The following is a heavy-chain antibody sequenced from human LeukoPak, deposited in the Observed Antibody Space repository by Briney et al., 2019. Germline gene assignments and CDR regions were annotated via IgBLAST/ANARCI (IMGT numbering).Heavy chain of an antibody. CDR2: IDPSDSYT. CDR1: GYSFTSYW. V-gene: IGHV5-10-1*01. D-gene: IGHD1/OR15-1a*01. J-gene: IGHJ6*02. CDR3: ARHPGTPHLIGLDV. Sequence: GESLKISCKGAGYSFTSYWISWVRQMPGKGLEWMGKIDPSDSYTNYSPSFQGHVTISADKSISTAYLQWSSLKASDTAMYYCARHPGTPHLIGLDVWGQGTTVTVSS.